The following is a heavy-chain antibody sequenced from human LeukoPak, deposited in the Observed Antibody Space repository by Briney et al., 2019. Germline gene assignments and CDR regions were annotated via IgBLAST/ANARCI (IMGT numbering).Heavy chain of an antibody. CDR2: IYTSGST. Sequence: PSETLSLTCTVSGGSISSGSYYWSWIRQPAGKGLEWIGRIYTSGSTNYNPSLKSRVTISVDTSKNQFSLKLSSVTAADTAVYYCARDRRFQDYWGQGTLVTVSS. CDR3: ARDRRFQDY. CDR1: GGSISSGSYY. V-gene: IGHV4-61*02. D-gene: IGHD3-3*01. J-gene: IGHJ4*02.